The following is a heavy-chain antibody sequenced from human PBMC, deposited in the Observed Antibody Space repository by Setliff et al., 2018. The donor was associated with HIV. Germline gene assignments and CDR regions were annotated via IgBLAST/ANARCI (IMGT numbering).Heavy chain of an antibody. D-gene: IGHD6-19*01. CDR3: ARGSSGWGMDFYYYYMDV. J-gene: IGHJ6*03. V-gene: IGHV3-30*02. CDR2: IRYDGGNQ. CDR1: RFTFSNYG. Sequence: GGSLRLSCAASRFTFSNYGMYWVRQAPGKGLKWVAFIRYDGGNQYYADSVRGRFTISRDNSKSTLYLRMNSLRAEDTAVYYCARGSSGWGMDFYYYYMDVWGKGTTVTVSS.